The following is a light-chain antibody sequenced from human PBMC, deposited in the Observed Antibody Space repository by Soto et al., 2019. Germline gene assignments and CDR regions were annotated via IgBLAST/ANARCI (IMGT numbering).Light chain of an antibody. CDR3: QQYKTYPYT. Sequence: DIQMTQSPSTLSASVGGRVTITCRASQTIDTWLAWYQQKPGKAPNLLIYRASNLETGVPSVFSGSGSGTEFTLTIASLQPEDFATYYCQQYKTYPYTFGQGTKLELK. J-gene: IGKJ2*01. CDR1: QTIDTW. CDR2: RAS. V-gene: IGKV1-5*03.